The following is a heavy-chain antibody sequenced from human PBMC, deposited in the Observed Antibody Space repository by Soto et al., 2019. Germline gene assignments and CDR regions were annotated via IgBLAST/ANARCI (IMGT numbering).Heavy chain of an antibody. V-gene: IGHV3-23*01. D-gene: IGHD3-3*01. Sequence: EVQLLESGGGLIQPGGSLRLSCEDSGFTFGTYGMGWVRQAPGKGLEWVSTITGGNTYYAASVRGRFTISRDNYKNTLYLQMSSLRAEDTALYYCAKDKERGGYDSDFDAWGQGTRVTVSS. CDR3: AKDKERGGYDSDFDA. CDR1: GFTFGTYG. CDR2: ITGGNT. J-gene: IGHJ4*02.